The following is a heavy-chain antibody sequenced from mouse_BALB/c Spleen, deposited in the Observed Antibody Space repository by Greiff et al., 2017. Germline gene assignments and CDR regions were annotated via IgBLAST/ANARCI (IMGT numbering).Heavy chain of an antibody. V-gene: IGHV5-12-2*01. J-gene: IGHJ4*01. CDR2: ISNGGGST. D-gene: IGHD1-1*01. Sequence: DVMLVESGGGLVQPGGSLKLSCAASGFTFSSYTMSWVRQTPEKRLEWVAYISNGGGSTYYPDTVKGRFTISRDNAKNTLYLQMSSLKSEDTAMYYCARHLITTVVAPMDYWGQGTSVTVSS. CDR1: GFTFSSYT. CDR3: ARHLITTVVAPMDY.